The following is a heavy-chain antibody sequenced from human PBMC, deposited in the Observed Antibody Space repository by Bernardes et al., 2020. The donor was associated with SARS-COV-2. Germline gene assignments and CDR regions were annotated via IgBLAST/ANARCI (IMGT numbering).Heavy chain of an antibody. J-gene: IGHJ4*02. D-gene: IGHD3-3*01. V-gene: IGHV3-23*01. CDR2: IVGSGTST. CDR3: AKREYYDFWSGPIDY. CDR1: GFTFSSYA. Sequence: WGSLRLSCAASGFTFSSYAMSWVRQSPGKGLEWVSAIVGSGTSTYYADSVKGRFTISRDNSKNTLYLQMNSLRAEDTAVYYCAKREYYDFWSGPIDYWGQGTLVTVSS.